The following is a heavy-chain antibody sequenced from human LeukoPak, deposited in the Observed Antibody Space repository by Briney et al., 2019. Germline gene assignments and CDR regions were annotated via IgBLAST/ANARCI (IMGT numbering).Heavy chain of an antibody. Sequence: SETLSLTCTVSGGSISSYYWSWIRQPPGKGLEWIGYIYYSGSTNYNPSLKSRVTISVDTSKNQFSLKLSSVTAADTAVYYCARGKKTRIYYYYYYMDVWGKGTTVTVSS. CDR2: IYYSGST. D-gene: IGHD2/OR15-2a*01. J-gene: IGHJ6*03. V-gene: IGHV4-59*12. CDR1: GGSISSYY. CDR3: ARGKKTRIYYYYYYMDV.